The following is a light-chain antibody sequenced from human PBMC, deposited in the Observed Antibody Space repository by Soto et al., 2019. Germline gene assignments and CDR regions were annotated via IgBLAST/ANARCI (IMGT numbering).Light chain of an antibody. J-gene: IGKJ5*01. V-gene: IGKV1-16*02. CDR2: AAS. CDR3: QQYKSYPIT. Sequence: DLPMTQSPSSLSASVGDRVTITCRASQDISSYLSWFQQKPGKAPKSLIYAASTLRSGVPSKFSGSGSGTDFTLTISSLQPEDSATYFCQQYKSYPITFGQKTRLEIK. CDR1: QDISSY.